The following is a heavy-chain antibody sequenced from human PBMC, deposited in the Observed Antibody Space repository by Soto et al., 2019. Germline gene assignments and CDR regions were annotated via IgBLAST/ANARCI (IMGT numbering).Heavy chain of an antibody. CDR2: IIPIFGTA. J-gene: IGHJ4*02. CDR1: GGTFSSYA. CDR3: ARGYYYGSGSYSGY. V-gene: IGHV1-69*13. Sequence: VASVKVSCKASGGTFSSYAISWVRQAPGQGLEWMGGIIPIFGTANYAQKFQGRVTITADESTSTAYMELSSLRSEDTAVYYCARGYYYGSGSYSGYWGQGTLVTVSS. D-gene: IGHD3-10*01.